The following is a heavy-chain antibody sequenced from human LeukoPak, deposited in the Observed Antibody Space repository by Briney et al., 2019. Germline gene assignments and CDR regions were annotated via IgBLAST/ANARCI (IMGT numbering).Heavy chain of an antibody. J-gene: IGHJ1*01. CDR3: VRTTNGPEH. CDR1: GFTFTSHL. D-gene: IGHD2-8*01. Sequence: PGGSLRLSCAASGFTFTSHLIHWVRQPPGKGLVWVSRVSGDGRTTNYADSVKGRFTISRDNAENTVYLQMDSLRVEDTAVYYCVRTTNGPEHWGQGTLVTVSS. CDR2: VSGDGRTT. V-gene: IGHV3-74*01.